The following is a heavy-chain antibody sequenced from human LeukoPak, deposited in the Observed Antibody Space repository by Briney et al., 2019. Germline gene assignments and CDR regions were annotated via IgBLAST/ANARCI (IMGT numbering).Heavy chain of an antibody. J-gene: IGHJ3*02. Sequence: SETLSLTCTVSGGSISTYHWNWIRQPAGKGLEWIGRIQNSDTNYNPSLKSRVIISVDTSKNQFSLKLSSVTAADTAVYYCARHPLDYDFWSGYSDAFDIWGQGTMVTVSS. V-gene: IGHV4-4*07. CDR2: IQNSDT. CDR1: GGSISTYH. CDR3: ARHPLDYDFWSGYSDAFDI. D-gene: IGHD3-3*01.